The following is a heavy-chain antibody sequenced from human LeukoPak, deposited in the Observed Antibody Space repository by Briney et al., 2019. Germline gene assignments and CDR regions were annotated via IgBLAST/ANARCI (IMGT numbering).Heavy chain of an antibody. J-gene: IGHJ4*02. D-gene: IGHD6-13*01. Sequence: GGSLRLSCAASGFTFSSYGMHWVRQAPGKGLEWVAFIRYDGSNKYYADSVKGRFTISRDNSKNTLYLQMNSLRAEDTAVYYCAKDLSIAAAGSLYYFDYWGQGTLVTVSS. V-gene: IGHV3-30*02. CDR3: AKDLSIAAAGSLYYFDY. CDR2: IRYDGSNK. CDR1: GFTFSSYG.